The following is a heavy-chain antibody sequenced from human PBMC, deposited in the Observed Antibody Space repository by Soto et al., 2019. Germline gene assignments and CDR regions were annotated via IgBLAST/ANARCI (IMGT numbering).Heavy chain of an antibody. CDR2: ISGSGGSA. CDR1: GFNFSSYD. Sequence: EVQLLESGGGWVQPGGSLRLSCAASGFNFSSYDMSWVRQAPGKGLDWVSAISGSGGSAFYADSVKGRFTISRDNSKNTLYVQMNSLRSEDTDIYYCAKEDDLWTNGHFNIWGQGTLVTVSS. CDR3: AKEDDLWTNGHFNI. J-gene: IGHJ3*02. D-gene: IGHD3-3*01. V-gene: IGHV3-23*01.